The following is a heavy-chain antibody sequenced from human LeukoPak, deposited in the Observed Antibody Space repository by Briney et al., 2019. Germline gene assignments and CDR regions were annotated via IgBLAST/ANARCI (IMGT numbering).Heavy chain of an antibody. D-gene: IGHD3-9*01. CDR2: IGSRARTI. J-gene: IGHJ4*02. Sequence: GGSLRLSCAASGFSISSYEMNWVRQGPGKGLEWVSYIGSRARTIYYADSVKGRFTISRDNARNSLYLQMNSLRAEDTAVYYCASLLTPFDYWGQGTLVTVSS. V-gene: IGHV3-48*03. CDR1: GFSISSYE. CDR3: ASLLTPFDY.